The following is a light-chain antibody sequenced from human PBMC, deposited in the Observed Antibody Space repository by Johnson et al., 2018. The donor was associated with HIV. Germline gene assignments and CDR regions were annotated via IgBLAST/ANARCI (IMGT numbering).Light chain of an antibody. V-gene: IGLV1-51*02. J-gene: IGLJ1*01. CDR3: GTWHSSLSAGGV. CDR1: SSNIGNAY. CDR2: END. Sequence: QSVLTQPLSVSAAPGQKVTISCSGRSSNIGNAYVSWYQQLPGTAPKLLIYENDKRPSGIPDRFSGSKSGTSATLAITGLQTGDEADYYCGTWHSSLSAGGVFGTGTKVTVL.